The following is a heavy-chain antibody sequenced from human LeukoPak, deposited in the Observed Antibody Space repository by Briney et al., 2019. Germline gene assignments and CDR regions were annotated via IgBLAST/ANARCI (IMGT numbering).Heavy chain of an antibody. CDR3: AKNGDRGAYCTGGTCYPYFYYYMDV. CDR1: GGTFSSYG. D-gene: IGHD2-15*01. J-gene: IGHJ6*03. Sequence: SVKVSCKASGGTFSSYGISWVRQAPGQGLEWMGGIIPIFGRAKYAQKFQGRVTITADESTSTAYMEVNSLRAEDTAIYYCAKNGDRGAYCTGGTCYPYFYYYMDVWGKGTTVTI. CDR2: IIPIFGRA. V-gene: IGHV1-69*13.